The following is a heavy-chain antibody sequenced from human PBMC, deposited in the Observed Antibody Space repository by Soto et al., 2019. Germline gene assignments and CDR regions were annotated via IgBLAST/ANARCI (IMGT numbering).Heavy chain of an antibody. CDR1: GFTFSSYA. Sequence: HPGGSLRLSCAASGFTFSSYAMSWVRQAPGKGLEWVSAISGSGGSTYYADSVKGRFTISRDNSKNTQHLQMNSLSAEDTAVYYCAAAGVRFTDAFDIWGQGTMVNVSS. CDR3: AAAGVRFTDAFDI. CDR2: ISGSGGST. D-gene: IGHD3-3*01. V-gene: IGHV3-23*01. J-gene: IGHJ3*02.